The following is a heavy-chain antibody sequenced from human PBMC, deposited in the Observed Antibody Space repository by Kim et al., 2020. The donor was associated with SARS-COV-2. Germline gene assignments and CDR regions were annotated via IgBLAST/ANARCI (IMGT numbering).Heavy chain of an antibody. CDR2: IDSSDSYT. CDR1: GYSFTSYW. J-gene: IGHJ6*02. CDR3: AAYWGIAAAGTDPPLDD. Sequence: GESLKIPCKGSGYSFTSYWISWVRQMPGKGLEWMGRIDSSDSYTNHSPSFQGYVTILADKPISTANLQWSSLKASDTAMYYCAAYWGIAAAGTDPPLDDSGQGTAVTVSS. V-gene: IGHV5-10-1*01. D-gene: IGHD6-13*01.